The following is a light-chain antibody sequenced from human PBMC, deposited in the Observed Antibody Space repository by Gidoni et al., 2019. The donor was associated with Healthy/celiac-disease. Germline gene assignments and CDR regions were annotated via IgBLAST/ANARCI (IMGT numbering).Light chain of an antibody. Sequence: EIVMTQSPATLSVSPGERATLSCRASQSVSTNLAWYQQKPGQAPRLRIYGASTRATGIPARFSGSGSGTEFTLTISSLQSEDFAVYYCQQYNNWPPVTFXXXTRLEIK. J-gene: IGKJ5*01. V-gene: IGKV3-15*01. CDR3: QQYNNWPPVT. CDR1: QSVSTN. CDR2: GAS.